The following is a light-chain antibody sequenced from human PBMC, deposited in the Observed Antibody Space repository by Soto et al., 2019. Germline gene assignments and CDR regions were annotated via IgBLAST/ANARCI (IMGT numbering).Light chain of an antibody. CDR2: GAS. J-gene: IGKJ1*01. CDR3: QQYGSSPPT. V-gene: IGKV3-20*01. CDR1: QSVSSNY. Sequence: EIVLTQSPGTLSLSPGERATLSCRASQSVSSNYLAWYQRKPGQAPRLLIYGASSRATGIPNRFSGSGSGTDFTLTITRLEPEDFAAYYCQQYGSSPPTFGQGTKVEIK.